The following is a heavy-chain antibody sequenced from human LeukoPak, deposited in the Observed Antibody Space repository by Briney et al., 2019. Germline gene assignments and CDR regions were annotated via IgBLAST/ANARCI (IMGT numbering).Heavy chain of an antibody. CDR2: ISNNGGST. CDR3: VKRGGFEGYAAFDI. D-gene: IGHD2-8*01. Sequence: GGSLRLSCSASGFTFSRYAIHWVRQAPGKGLEYVSAISNNGGSTYYADSVMGRFTIARDNSKNTLYLQMSSLRTEDTAVYYCVKRGGFEGYAAFDIWGQGTMVTVSS. CDR1: GFTFSRYA. V-gene: IGHV3-64D*09. J-gene: IGHJ3*02.